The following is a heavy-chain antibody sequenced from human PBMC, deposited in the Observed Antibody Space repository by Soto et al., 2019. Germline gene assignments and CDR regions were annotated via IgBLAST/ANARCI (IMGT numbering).Heavy chain of an antibody. CDR3: ARADKTTVTGHNWFDP. CDR1: GGSISSGGYY. CDR2: IYYSGST. J-gene: IGHJ5*02. Sequence: SETLSLTCTVSGGSISSGGYYWSWIRQHPGKGLEWIGYIYYSGSTYYNPSLKSRVTISVDTSKNQFSLKLSSVTAADTAVYYCARADKTTVTGHNWFDPWGQGTLVTVSS. V-gene: IGHV4-31*03. D-gene: IGHD4-4*01.